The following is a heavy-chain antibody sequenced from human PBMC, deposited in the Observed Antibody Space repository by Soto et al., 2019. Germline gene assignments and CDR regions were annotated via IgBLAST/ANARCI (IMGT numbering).Heavy chain of an antibody. V-gene: IGHV1-69*01. CDR2: IIPMFGTP. CDR1: GGTVSNYP. CDR3: ARHARHLEWLQPFDY. Sequence: QVQLVQSGAEVKEPGSSVKVSCTASGGTVSNYPISWVRQAPGQGLEWMGGIIPMFGTPNYALKFQGRVTITADESTSTAYMELSSRRYDDTAVYYCARHARHLEWLQPFDYWGQGALVTVSS. D-gene: IGHD3-3*01. J-gene: IGHJ4*02.